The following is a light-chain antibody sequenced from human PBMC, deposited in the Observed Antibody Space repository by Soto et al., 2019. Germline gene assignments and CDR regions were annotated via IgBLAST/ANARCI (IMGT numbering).Light chain of an antibody. Sequence: QMTQSPSSLSASVGEKIIITCRASRDVGSDVSWYQQKPGQAPKLLIYAASNLYTGVPSRFSGSRSGTEYTLTISSLQPEDFASYYCLQDYGDSWTFGQGTKVEIE. CDR1: RDVGSD. CDR2: AAS. J-gene: IGKJ1*01. CDR3: LQDYGDSWT. V-gene: IGKV1-6*01.